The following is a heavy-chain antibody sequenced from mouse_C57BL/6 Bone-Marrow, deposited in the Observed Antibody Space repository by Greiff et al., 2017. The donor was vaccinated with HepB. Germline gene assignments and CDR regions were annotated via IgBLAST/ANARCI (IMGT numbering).Heavy chain of an antibody. CDR1: GYTFTSYW. V-gene: IGHV1-7*01. CDR3: ARRVFFDY. Sequence: QVQLQQPGAELVKPGASVKVSCKASGYTFTSYWMHWVKQRPGQGLEWIGYINPSSGYTKYNQKFKDKATLTADKSSSTAYMQLSSLTYEDSAVYYCARRVFFDYWGQGTTLTVSS. D-gene: IGHD6-2*01. J-gene: IGHJ2*01. CDR2: INPSSGYT.